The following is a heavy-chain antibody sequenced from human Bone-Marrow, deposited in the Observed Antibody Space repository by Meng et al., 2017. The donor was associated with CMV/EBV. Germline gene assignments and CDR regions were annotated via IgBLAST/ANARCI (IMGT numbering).Heavy chain of an antibody. CDR1: GFTFMSYA. V-gene: IGHV3-30*04. CDR2: VSYDGKNK. Sequence: GESLKISCAASGFTFMSYAMHWVRQTPGKGLEWVAVVSYDGKNKYYADSVKGRFTISRDNSKSTLYLQMNSLRAEDTAVYYCARAGGYQRAQGYAFDIWGQGTMVTVSS. CDR3: ARAGGYQRAQGYAFDI. J-gene: IGHJ3*02. D-gene: IGHD2-2*01.